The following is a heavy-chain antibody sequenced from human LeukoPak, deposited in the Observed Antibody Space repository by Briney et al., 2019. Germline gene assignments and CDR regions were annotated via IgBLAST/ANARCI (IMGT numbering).Heavy chain of an antibody. CDR1: GFTFSSYA. J-gene: IGHJ4*02. CDR2: ISDSGGST. CDR3: VKAVWIQLWSLHY. D-gene: IGHD5-18*01. Sequence: PGGSLRLSCAASGFTFSSYAMSWVRQAPGKGLEWVSLISDSGGSTHYADSVKGRFTISRDNSKNTLYPQMNSLRAEDTAIYYCVKAVWIQLWSLHYWGQGTLVTVSS. V-gene: IGHV3-23*01.